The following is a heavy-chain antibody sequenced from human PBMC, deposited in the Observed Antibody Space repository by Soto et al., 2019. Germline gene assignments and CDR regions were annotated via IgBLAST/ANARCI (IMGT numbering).Heavy chain of an antibody. CDR3: ARGITGTTYYYYYGMDV. CDR2: ISAYNGNT. D-gene: IGHD1-7*01. Sequence: ASVKVSCKASGYTFTSYGISWVRQAPGQGLEWVGWISAYNGNTNYAQKLQGRVTMTTDTSTSTAYMELRSLRSDDTAVYYCARGITGTTYYYYYGMDVWGQGTTVTVSS. CDR1: GYTFTSYG. V-gene: IGHV1-18*01. J-gene: IGHJ6*02.